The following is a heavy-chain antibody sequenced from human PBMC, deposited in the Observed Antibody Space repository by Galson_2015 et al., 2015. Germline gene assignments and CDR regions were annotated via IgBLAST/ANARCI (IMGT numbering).Heavy chain of an antibody. CDR3: ARDRGGSYSAYYYMDV. D-gene: IGHD1-26*01. Sequence: CAISGDSVSSNSAAWNWIRQSPSRGLEWLGRTYYRSKWYNDYAVSVKSRITINPDTSKNQFSLQLNSVTPEDTAVYYCARDRGGSYSAYYYMDVWGKGTTVTASS. V-gene: IGHV6-1*01. CDR2: TYYRSKWYN. CDR1: GDSVSSNSAA. J-gene: IGHJ6*03.